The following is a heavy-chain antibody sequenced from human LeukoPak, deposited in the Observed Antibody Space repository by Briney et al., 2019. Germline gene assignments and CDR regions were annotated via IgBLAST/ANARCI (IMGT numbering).Heavy chain of an antibody. CDR1: GFSFSHAW. Sequence: PGGSLRLSCAASGFSFSHAWMSWVRQAPGKGLEWIGRIKSKTDGGTIDYAAPVKGRFIIGRDDSKNTLYLQMHSLKIEDTAVYYCTTHSDILTGYFYWGQGTLVTVSS. D-gene: IGHD3-9*01. V-gene: IGHV3-15*01. CDR2: IKSKTDGGTI. CDR3: TTHSDILTGYFY. J-gene: IGHJ4*02.